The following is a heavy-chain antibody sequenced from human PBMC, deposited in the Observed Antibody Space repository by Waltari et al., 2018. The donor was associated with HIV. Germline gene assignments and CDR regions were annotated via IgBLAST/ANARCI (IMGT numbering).Heavy chain of an antibody. Sequence: EVQVLESGGALVQPGGSPRLSCAASGFTFSNYGMSWVRQAPGKGLGWVSTIGGSGGSTYYADSGKGRFTVSRDNSKNTLYLQMNSLRAEDTAVYFCVKEHQYSHSWYSYYGMDVWGQGTTVTVSS. D-gene: IGHD6-13*01. CDR2: IGGSGGST. CDR3: VKEHQYSHSWYSYYGMDV. J-gene: IGHJ6*02. CDR1: GFTFSNYG. V-gene: IGHV3-23*01.